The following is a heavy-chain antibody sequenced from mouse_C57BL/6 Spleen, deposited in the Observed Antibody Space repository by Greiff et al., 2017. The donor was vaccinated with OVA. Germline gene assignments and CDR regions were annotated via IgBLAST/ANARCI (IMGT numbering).Heavy chain of an antibody. CDR2: IYPGDGDT. CDR3: ATYYGSSHWYFDV. D-gene: IGHD1-1*01. J-gene: IGHJ1*03. CDR1: GYAFSSSW. V-gene: IGHV1-82*01. Sequence: QVQLQQSGPELVKPGASVKISCTASGYAFSSSWMNWVKQRPGKGLEWIGRIYPGDGDTNYNGKFKGKATLTADKSSSTAYMQLSSLTSEDSAVYVCATYYGSSHWYFDVWGTGTTVTVSS.